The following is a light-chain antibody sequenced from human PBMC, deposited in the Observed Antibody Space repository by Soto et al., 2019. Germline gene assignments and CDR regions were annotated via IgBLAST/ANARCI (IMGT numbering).Light chain of an antibody. CDR1: QSVSSS. J-gene: IGKJ3*01. CDR2: GAS. Sequence: EIVMTQSPATLSVSPGERVTLSCRASQSVSSSLAWYQQKPGQAPRLLIYGASTRATGIPARFSGSGSGTEFPLTISSVQSEDFADYYCQQYNNWPPFTFGPGTKLDIK. V-gene: IGKV3-15*01. CDR3: QQYNNWPPFT.